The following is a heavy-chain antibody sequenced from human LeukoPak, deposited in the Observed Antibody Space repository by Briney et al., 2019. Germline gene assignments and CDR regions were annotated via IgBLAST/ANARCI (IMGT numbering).Heavy chain of an antibody. J-gene: IGHJ6*02. CDR2: IIPILGIA. D-gene: IGHD6-19*01. Sequence: SVKVSCKASGGTFSSYAISWVRQAPGQGLEWMGRIIPILGIANCAQKFQGRVTITADKSTSTAYMELSSLRSEDTAVYYCARDKAGSGWYYYGMDVWGQGTTVTVSS. CDR1: GGTFSSYA. CDR3: ARDKAGSGWYYYGMDV. V-gene: IGHV1-69*04.